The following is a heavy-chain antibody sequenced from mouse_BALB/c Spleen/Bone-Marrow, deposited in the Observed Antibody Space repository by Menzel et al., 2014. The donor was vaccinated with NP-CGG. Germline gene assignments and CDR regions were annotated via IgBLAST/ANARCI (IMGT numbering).Heavy chain of an antibody. V-gene: IGHV1-84*02. CDR2: IYPGSGNT. J-gene: IGHJ4*01. D-gene: IGHD3-1*01. Sequence: QVHVKQSGPELVKPGASVKISCKASGYTFTDYYINWVKQKPGQGLEWIGWIYPGSGNTKYNEKFKGKATLTVDTSSSTAYMQLSSLTSEDTAVYFCANLGRYAMDYWGRGTSVTVSS. CDR3: ANLGRYAMDY. CDR1: GYTFTDYY.